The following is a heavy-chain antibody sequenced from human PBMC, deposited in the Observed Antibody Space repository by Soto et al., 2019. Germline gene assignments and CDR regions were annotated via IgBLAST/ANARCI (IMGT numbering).Heavy chain of an antibody. Sequence: QVQVQESGPGLVKPSETLSLTCTVSGGSISSYYWSWIRQPPGKGLEWIGYIYDSGSTNYNPSLKSRVTISVDTSKNQFSLKLSSVTAADTAVYYCARQAWFGEPPYGMDVWGQGTTVTVSS. D-gene: IGHD3-10*01. CDR2: IYDSGST. V-gene: IGHV4-59*08. CDR3: ARQAWFGEPPYGMDV. CDR1: GGSISSYY. J-gene: IGHJ6*02.